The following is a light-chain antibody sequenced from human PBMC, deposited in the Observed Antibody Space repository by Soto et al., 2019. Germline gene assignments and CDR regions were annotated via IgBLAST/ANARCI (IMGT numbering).Light chain of an antibody. CDR1: QNVRTF. Sequence: EIVLTQSPATLSLSPGERATLSCMASQNVRTFLDWYQQKPGQAPRLLIYGASSRATGVPDRFIGSGSGTDFTLTISRLEPEDFAVYYCQHYDNSPLLLTFGGGTKVDIK. CDR2: GAS. J-gene: IGKJ4*01. CDR3: QHYDNSPLLLT. V-gene: IGKV3-20*01.